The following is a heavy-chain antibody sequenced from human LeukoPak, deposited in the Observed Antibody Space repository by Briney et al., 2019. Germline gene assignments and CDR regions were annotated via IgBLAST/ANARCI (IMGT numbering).Heavy chain of an antibody. CDR1: GFTFSNYG. CDR3: ARDQALYFSYGDY. Sequence: GGSLRLSCAASGFTFSNYGMHWVRQAPGKGLEWLAAIFYDGSNKYYADTVKSRFTISRDNSKNTLYLQVNSLTAEDTAVYYCARDQALYFSYGDYWGQGTLVTVSS. D-gene: IGHD2/OR15-2a*01. V-gene: IGHV3-33*01. CDR2: IFYDGSNK. J-gene: IGHJ4*02.